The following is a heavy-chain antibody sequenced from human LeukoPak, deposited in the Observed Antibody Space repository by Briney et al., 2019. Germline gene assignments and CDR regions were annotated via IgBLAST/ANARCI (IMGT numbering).Heavy chain of an antibody. CDR1: GFTFSSYA. J-gene: IGHJ6*03. CDR3: ARSGLAARPSYYYYYMDV. V-gene: IGHV3-30*04. Sequence: GGSLRLSCAASGFTFSSYAMHWVRQAPGKGLEWVAVISYDGSNKYYADSVKGRFTISRDNSKNTLYLQMNSLRAEDTAVYYCARSGLAARPSYYYYYMDVWGKGTTVTVSS. D-gene: IGHD6-6*01. CDR2: ISYDGSNK.